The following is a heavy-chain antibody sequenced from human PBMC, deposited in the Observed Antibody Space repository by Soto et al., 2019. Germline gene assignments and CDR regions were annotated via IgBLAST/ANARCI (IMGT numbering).Heavy chain of an antibody. CDR2: MNPNSGKT. V-gene: IGHV1-8*01. CDR1: GYTFTSYD. CDR3: ARYYGGSYYMDY. Sequence: ASVKVSCKASGYTFTSYDINWVRQATGQGLEWMGWMNPNSGKTSYAQKFQGRVTITTNKSTSTAYMELSSLRSEDTAVYYCARYYGGSYYMDYWGQGTLVTVSS. J-gene: IGHJ4*02. D-gene: IGHD1-26*01.